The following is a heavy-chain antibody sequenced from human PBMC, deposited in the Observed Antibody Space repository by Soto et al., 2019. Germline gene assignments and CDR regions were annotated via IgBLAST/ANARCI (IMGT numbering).Heavy chain of an antibody. Sequence: ASVKVSCKASGYTFTSYGISWVRHAPGQGLEWMGWISAYNGNTNYAQKLQGRVTMTTDTSTSTAYMELRSLRSDDTAVYYCARVVTGTTSWQLGMDVWGQGTTVTVSS. CDR1: GYTFTSYG. CDR2: ISAYNGNT. CDR3: ARVVTGTTSWQLGMDV. D-gene: IGHD1-7*01. V-gene: IGHV1-18*04. J-gene: IGHJ6*02.